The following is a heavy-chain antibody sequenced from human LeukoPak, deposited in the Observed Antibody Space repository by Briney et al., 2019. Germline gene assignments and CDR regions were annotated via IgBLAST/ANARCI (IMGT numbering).Heavy chain of an antibody. D-gene: IGHD6-13*01. V-gene: IGHV1-2*02. CDR3: ARSWAAAPENFQH. CDR2: INPNSGGT. Sequence: ASVKVSFKASGYTFIGYYMHWVRQAPGQGLEWLGWINPNSGGTNYAQKFQGRVTMTRDTSISTVYMDLTRLTSDDTAVYYCARSWAAAPENFQHWGQGTLVTASS. J-gene: IGHJ1*01. CDR1: GYTFIGYY.